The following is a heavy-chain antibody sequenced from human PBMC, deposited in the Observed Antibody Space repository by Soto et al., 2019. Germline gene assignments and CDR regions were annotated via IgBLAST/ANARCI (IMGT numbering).Heavy chain of an antibody. J-gene: IGHJ4*02. CDR3: ASAYYYDSSGYPLDFDY. CDR1: GGTISSYA. Sequence: SVKVSCKDSGGTISSYALRRVRQAPGQGLEWMGGIIPIFGTANYAQKFQGRVTITADESTSTAYMELSSLRSEDTAVYYCASAYYYDSSGYPLDFDYWGQGTLVTVSS. V-gene: IGHV1-69*13. D-gene: IGHD3-22*01. CDR2: IIPIFGTA.